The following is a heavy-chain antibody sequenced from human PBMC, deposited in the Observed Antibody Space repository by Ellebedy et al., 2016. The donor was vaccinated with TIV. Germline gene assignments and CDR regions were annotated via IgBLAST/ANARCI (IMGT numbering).Heavy chain of an antibody. D-gene: IGHD3-10*01. CDR3: ARGPRFGESSFDY. V-gene: IGHV3-48*02. CDR2: ISLSISTI. Sequence: PGGSLRLSCAASGFTFSSYSMNWVRQAPGKGLEWVSHISLSISTIYYADPVKGRFTISRDNAKNSLSLQMNSLRDEDTAVYYSARGPRFGESSFDYWGQGTLVTVSS. CDR1: GFTFSSYS. J-gene: IGHJ4*02.